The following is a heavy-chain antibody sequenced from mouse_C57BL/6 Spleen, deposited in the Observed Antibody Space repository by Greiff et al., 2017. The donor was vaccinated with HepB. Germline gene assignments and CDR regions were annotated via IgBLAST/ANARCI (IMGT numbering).Heavy chain of an antibody. V-gene: IGHV5-17*01. Sequence: EVMLVESGGGLVKPGGSLKLSCAASGFTFSDYGMHWVRQAPEKGLEWVAYISSGSSTIYYADTVKGRFTISRDNAKNTLFLQMTSLRSEDTAMYYCASPYDYDVGWFAYWGQGTLVTVSA. D-gene: IGHD2-4*01. CDR1: GFTFSDYG. J-gene: IGHJ3*01. CDR2: ISSGSSTI. CDR3: ASPYDYDVGWFAY.